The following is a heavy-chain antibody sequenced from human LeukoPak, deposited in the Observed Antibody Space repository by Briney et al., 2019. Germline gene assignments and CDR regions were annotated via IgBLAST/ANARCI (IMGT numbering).Heavy chain of an antibody. V-gene: IGHV3-48*04. Sequence: GGSLRLSCAASGFTFSSYSMNWVRQAPGKGLEWVSYISSSSSTIYYADSVKGRFTISRDNAKNTLYLQMNSLRAEDTAVYYCAKEGGGYCSSTSCYRGPLYYFDYWGQRTLVTVSS. CDR3: AKEGGGYCSSTSCYRGPLYYFDY. D-gene: IGHD2-2*02. CDR2: ISSSSSTI. CDR1: GFTFSSYS. J-gene: IGHJ4*02.